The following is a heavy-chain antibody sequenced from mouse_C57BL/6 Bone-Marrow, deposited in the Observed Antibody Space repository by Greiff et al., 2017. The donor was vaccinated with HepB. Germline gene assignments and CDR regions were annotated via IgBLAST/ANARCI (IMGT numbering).Heavy chain of an antibody. Sequence: QVQLQQPGAELVRPGSSVKLSCKASGYTFTSYWMHWVKQGPIQGLEWIGNIDPSDSETHYNQKFKDKATLTVDKSSSTAYMQLSSLTSEDSAVYYCARSWYGYPYAMDYWGQGTSVTVSS. V-gene: IGHV1-52*01. J-gene: IGHJ4*01. CDR1: GYTFTSYW. CDR3: ARSWYGYPYAMDY. CDR2: IDPSDSET. D-gene: IGHD2-2*01.